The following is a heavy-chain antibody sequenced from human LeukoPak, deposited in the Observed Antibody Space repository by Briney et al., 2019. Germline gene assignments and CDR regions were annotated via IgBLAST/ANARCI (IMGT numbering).Heavy chain of an antibody. CDR2: ISGSGGST. J-gene: IGHJ4*02. Sequence: GGSLRLSCAASGFTFSSYAMSWVRQAPGKGLEWVSAISGSGGSTYYADSVKGRFTISRDNSKNTLYLQMNSLRAEDTAVYYCARDPTLYPGYFDYWGQGTLVTVSS. CDR3: ARDPTLYPGYFDY. CDR1: GFTFSSYA. D-gene: IGHD2/OR15-2a*01. V-gene: IGHV3-23*01.